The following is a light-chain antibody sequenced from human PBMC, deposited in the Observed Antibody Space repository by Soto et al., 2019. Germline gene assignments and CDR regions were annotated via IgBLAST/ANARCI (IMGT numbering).Light chain of an antibody. CDR2: EVS. CDR1: SRDVGGYNY. Sequence: QSVLTQPASVSGSPGQSITISCTGTSRDVGGYNYVSWHQQHPGKAPKVIITEVSNRLSGVSNRFSGSKSGNTASLTISGRQAEDEADYYCSSYISSSTFVVFGGGTKVTVL. V-gene: IGLV2-14*01. J-gene: IGLJ2*01. CDR3: SSYISSSTFVV.